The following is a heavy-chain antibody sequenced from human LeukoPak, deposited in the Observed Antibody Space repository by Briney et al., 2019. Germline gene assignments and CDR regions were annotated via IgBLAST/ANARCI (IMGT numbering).Heavy chain of an antibody. V-gene: IGHV4-59*01. CDR1: GGSISSYY. J-gene: IGHJ4*02. CDR2: IYYSGST. D-gene: IGHD2-2*02. Sequence: SETLSLTCTVSGGSISSYYWSWIRQPPGKGLEWIGYIYYSGSTNYNPSLKSRVTISVDTSKNQFSLKLSSVTAADTAVYYCARGSGVVPAAIRYDYWGQGTLVTVSS. CDR3: ARGSGVVPAAIRYDY.